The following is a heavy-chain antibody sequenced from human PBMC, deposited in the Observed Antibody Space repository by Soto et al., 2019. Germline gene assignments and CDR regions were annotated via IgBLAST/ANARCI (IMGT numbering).Heavy chain of an antibody. J-gene: IGHJ4*02. V-gene: IGHV3-23*01. Sequence: PGGSLRLSCVASGFTFSSYAMSWVRQAPGKGLEWVSAISGSGGSTYYADSVKGRFTISRDNSKNTLYLQMNSLRAEDTAVYYCAKDLSASPYYDFGSYFDYWGQGTLVTVSS. D-gene: IGHD3-22*01. CDR1: GFTFSSYA. CDR3: AKDLSASPYYDFGSYFDY. CDR2: ISGSGGST.